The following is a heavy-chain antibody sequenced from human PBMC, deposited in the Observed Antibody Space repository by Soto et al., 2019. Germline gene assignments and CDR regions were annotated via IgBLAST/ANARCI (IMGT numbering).Heavy chain of an antibody. V-gene: IGHV3-21*01. CDR3: ASGYVYYYYGMDV. CDR2: ISSSSSYI. CDR1: GFTFSSYS. Sequence: EVQLVESGGGLVKPGGSLRLSCAASGFTFSSYSMNWVRQAPGKGLEWVSSISSSSSYIYYADSVKGRFTISRDNAKNSLYLQMNSLRAEDTAVYYCASGYVYYYYGMDVWGQGTSVTVSS. D-gene: IGHD3-22*01. J-gene: IGHJ6*02.